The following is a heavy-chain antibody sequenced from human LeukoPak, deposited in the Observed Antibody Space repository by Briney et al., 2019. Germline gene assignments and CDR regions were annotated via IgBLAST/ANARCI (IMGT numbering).Heavy chain of an antibody. CDR1: GYTFTSYG. D-gene: IGHD6-19*01. J-gene: IGHJ4*02. V-gene: IGHV1-18*01. Sequence: ASVKVSCKASGYTFTSYGISWVRQAPGQGLEWMGWVSAYNGNTNYAQKLQGRVTMTTDTSTSTAYMELRSLRSDDTAVYYCARTMQQWLVDAAGGDYWGQGTLVTVSS. CDR3: ARTMQQWLVDAAGGDY. CDR2: VSAYNGNT.